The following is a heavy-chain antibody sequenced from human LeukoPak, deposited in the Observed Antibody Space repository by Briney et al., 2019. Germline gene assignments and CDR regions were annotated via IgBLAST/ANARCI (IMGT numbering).Heavy chain of an antibody. CDR1: GGSISSYY. J-gene: IGHJ6*02. V-gene: IGHV4-4*07. D-gene: IGHD2-2*01. CDR3: ARGCSSTSCWLRMDV. Sequence: PSETLSLTCTVSGGSISSYYWSWIRQPPGKGLEWIGRIYTSGSTNYNPSLKSRVTMSIDTSKNQFSLKLSSVTAADTAVYYCARGCSSTSCWLRMDVWGQGTTVTVSS. CDR2: IYTSGST.